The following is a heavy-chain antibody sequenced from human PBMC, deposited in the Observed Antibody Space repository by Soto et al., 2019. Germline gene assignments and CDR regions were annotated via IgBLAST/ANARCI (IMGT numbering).Heavy chain of an antibody. CDR3: SKWSGFGDA. CDR1: GFTFSSYS. CDR2: ISDSGGKT. J-gene: IGHJ5*02. D-gene: IGHD3-10*01. Sequence: EVQLTESGGGLVQPGGSLRVSCAASGFTFSSYSMTWVRQAPGKGLEWVSGISDSGGKTWYADSVKGRFTISRDNSKNTLFLQMNSLRAEDTAVYFCSKWSGFGDAWGQGTLVTVSS. V-gene: IGHV3-23*01.